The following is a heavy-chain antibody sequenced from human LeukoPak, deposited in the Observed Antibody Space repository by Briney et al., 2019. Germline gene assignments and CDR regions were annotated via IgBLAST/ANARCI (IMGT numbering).Heavy chain of an antibody. V-gene: IGHV1-69*13. D-gene: IGHD2-2*02. CDR1: GGTFSSYA. CDR2: IIPIFGTA. J-gene: IGHJ4*02. CDR3: ARVGDHCSSTSCYSDY. Sequence: SVKVSCKASGGTFSSYAISWVRQAPGQGLEWMGGIIPIFGTANYAQKFQGRVTITADESTSTAYMELSSLRSEDTAVYYCARVGDHCSSTSCYSDYWGQGTLVTVSS.